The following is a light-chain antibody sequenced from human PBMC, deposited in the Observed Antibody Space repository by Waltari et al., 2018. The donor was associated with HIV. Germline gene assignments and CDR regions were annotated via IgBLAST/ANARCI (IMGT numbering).Light chain of an antibody. CDR3: NSYTSSSTLSV. CDR2: DVS. Sequence: QSALTQPASVSGSPGQSITISCTGTSSDVGAYNSVSWYQQHPGKAPKLMIYDVSNRPSGVSNRFSGSKSGNTASLTISGLQAEDEADYYCNSYTSSSTLSVFGTGTKVTVL. CDR1: SSDVGAYNS. J-gene: IGLJ1*01. V-gene: IGLV2-14*03.